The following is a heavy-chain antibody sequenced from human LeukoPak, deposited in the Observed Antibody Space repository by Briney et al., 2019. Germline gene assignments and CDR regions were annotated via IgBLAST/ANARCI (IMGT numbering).Heavy chain of an antibody. CDR1: GYIFINYD. CDR3: ARGRRYNDYVYYYLDV. Sequence: VSVKVSCKASGYIFINYDINWVRQASGQGLEWMGWMNPNSGNTGYVQKFQGRVTMTRNISINTAYMELSSLRSEDTAVYYCARGRRYNDYVYYYLDVWGKGTTVTISS. CDR2: MNPNSGNT. J-gene: IGHJ6*03. V-gene: IGHV1-8*01. D-gene: IGHD4-17*01.